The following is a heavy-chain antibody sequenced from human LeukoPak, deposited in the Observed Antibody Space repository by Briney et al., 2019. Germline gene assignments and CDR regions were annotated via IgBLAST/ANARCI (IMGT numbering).Heavy chain of an antibody. CDR1: GYTFTSYG. J-gene: IGHJ4*02. CDR2: ISAYNGNT. CDR3: ARVPSLEMATMYYFDY. Sequence: ASVKVSCKASGYTFTSYGISWVRQAPGQGLEWMGWISAYNGNTNYAQKLQGRVTMTTDTSTSTAYMELRSLRSDDTAVYYCARVPSLEMATMYYFDYWGQGTLVTVSS. V-gene: IGHV1-18*01. D-gene: IGHD5-24*01.